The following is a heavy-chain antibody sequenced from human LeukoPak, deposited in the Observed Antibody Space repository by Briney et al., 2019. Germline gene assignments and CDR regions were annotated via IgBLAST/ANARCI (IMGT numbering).Heavy chain of an antibody. D-gene: IGHD6-19*01. CDR3: ARVSSGWYPDY. CDR2: IIPIFGTA. CDR1: GGTFSSYA. Sequence: ASVKVSCKASGGTFSSYAISWVRQAPGQGLEWMGGIIPIFGTANYAQKFQGRATITADKSTSTAYMELSSLRPEDTAVYYCARVSSGWYPDYWGQGTLVTVSS. J-gene: IGHJ4*02. V-gene: IGHV1-69*06.